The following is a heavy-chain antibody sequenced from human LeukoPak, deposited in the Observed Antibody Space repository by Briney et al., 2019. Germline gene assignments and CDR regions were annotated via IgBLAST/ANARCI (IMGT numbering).Heavy chain of an antibody. J-gene: IGHJ3*02. CDR1: GGSISSHY. V-gene: IGHV4-59*08. CDR3: ARQGIDGFDI. CDR2: IYYTGTR. Sequence: SETLSLTCTVSGGSISSHYGSWIRQPPGKGLEWIAYIYYTGTRNYNPSLKSRVTISVDTSKNQISLRLSSVTAADTAVYYCARQGIDGFDIWGQGTLVTVSS.